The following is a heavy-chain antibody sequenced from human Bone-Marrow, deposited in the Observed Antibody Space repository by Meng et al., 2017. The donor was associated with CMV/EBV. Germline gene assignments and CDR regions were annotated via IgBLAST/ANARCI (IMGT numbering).Heavy chain of an antibody. J-gene: IGHJ3*02. CDR2: INPSGGST. CDR1: GYSFTGYH. Sequence: ASVKVSCKASGYSFTGYHIHWVRQTPGQGLEWMGIINPSGGSTSYAQKFQGRVTMTRDTSTSTVYMELSSLRSEDTAVYYCARDPYSTDDAFDIWGQGTMVTVSS. V-gene: IGHV1-46*01. CDR3: ARDPYSTDDAFDI. D-gene: IGHD6-13*01.